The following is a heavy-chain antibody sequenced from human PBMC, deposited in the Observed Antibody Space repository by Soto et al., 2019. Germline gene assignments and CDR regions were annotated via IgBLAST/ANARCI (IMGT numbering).Heavy chain of an antibody. CDR2: AYYSGST. CDR3: ATRQGGSYKWFHP. Sequence: QLQLQESGPGLVKPSETLSLACTVSGGSISSSRYSWGWIRQPPGKGVEWIGSAYYSGSTYYNPSLKSRVTMSVDTSKNQVPLKLSSVTAADTGVYYWATRQGGSYKWFHPWGEGTLVTVSS. J-gene: IGHJ5*02. D-gene: IGHD2-15*01. CDR1: GGSISSSRYS. V-gene: IGHV4-39*01.